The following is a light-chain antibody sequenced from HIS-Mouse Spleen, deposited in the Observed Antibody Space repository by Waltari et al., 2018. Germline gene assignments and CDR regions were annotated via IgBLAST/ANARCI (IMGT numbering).Light chain of an antibody. Sequence: QSALTQPASVSGSPGQSITISCTGTSSDVGSYNLVSWYQQHPGKAPKLLIDEGSKRPSGVSNRFSGSKSGNTASLTISGLQAEDDADYYCCSYAGSSTYWVFGGGTKLTVL. CDR2: EGS. CDR1: SSDVGSYNL. V-gene: IGLV2-23*01. J-gene: IGLJ3*02. CDR3: CSYAGSSTYWV.